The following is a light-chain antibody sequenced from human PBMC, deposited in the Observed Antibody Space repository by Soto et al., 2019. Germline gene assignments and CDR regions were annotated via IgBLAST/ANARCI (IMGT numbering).Light chain of an antibody. Sequence: EVVMTQSPATLSASPGERATIXFLASQSIRTSLAWYQQKPGQAPRLVIFDASNRANGVPARFGGSGSGTDFTLTINSLEPEDFAVYYCQQRNVWPPITFGQGTRLEIK. J-gene: IGKJ5*01. CDR1: QSIRTS. CDR2: DAS. CDR3: QQRNVWPPIT. V-gene: IGKV3-11*01.